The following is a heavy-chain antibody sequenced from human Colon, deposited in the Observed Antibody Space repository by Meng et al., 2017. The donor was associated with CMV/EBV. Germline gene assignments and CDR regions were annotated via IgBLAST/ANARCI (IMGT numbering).Heavy chain of an antibody. V-gene: IGHV3-30-3*01. CDR1: GFTFTTYA. J-gene: IGHJ6*02. D-gene: IGHD2-2*01. CDR3: AREVVPPRRMDV. Sequence: GESLKISCAASGFTFTTYAMHWVRQAPGKGLEWVAIISYDGSEKYYADFVKGRFTISRDNFKNTLYLQMNSLRSEDTAMFYCAREVVPPRRMDVWGQGTTVTVSS. CDR2: ISYDGSEK.